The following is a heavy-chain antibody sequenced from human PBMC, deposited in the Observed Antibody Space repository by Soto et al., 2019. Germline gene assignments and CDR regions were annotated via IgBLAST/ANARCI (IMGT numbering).Heavy chain of an antibody. D-gene: IGHD6-13*01. J-gene: IGHJ4*02. CDR3: ARSLIAAAGTFDY. V-gene: IGHV3-30-3*01. CDR1: GFTFSSYA. CDR2: ISYDGSNK. Sequence: GSLRLSCAASGFTFSSYAMHWVRQAPGKGLEWVAVISYDGSNKYYADSVKGRFTISRDNSKNTLYLQMNSLRAEDTAVYYCARSLIAAAGTFDYWGQGTLVTVSS.